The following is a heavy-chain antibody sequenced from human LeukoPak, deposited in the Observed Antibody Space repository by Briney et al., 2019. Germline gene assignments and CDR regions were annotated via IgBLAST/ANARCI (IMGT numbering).Heavy chain of an antibody. J-gene: IGHJ4*02. CDR2: ISHDGSSN. V-gene: IGHV3-30*09. CDR3: ARENGGNLRYFDF. Sequence: GTSLRLSCAASGFIFSHYAMHCVRQAPGKGLEWLDVISHDGSSNNYAESVMGRFAISRDNSKNTLYLQMNSLTVEDAAVYYCARENGGNLRYFDFWGQGTLVTVSS. D-gene: IGHD1-14*01. CDR1: GFIFSHYA.